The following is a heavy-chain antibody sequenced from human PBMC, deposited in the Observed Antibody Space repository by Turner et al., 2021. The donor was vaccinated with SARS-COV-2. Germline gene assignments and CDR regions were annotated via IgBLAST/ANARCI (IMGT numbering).Heavy chain of an antibody. CDR1: GYTFTSFY. V-gene: IGHV1-46*01. CDR2: INPSGGST. CDR3: ARDSSSGPLGY. D-gene: IGHD3-22*01. Sequence: QVQLVQSGAEVEKPGASVKVSCKASGYTFTSFYMHWVRQAPGQGLEWMGIINPSGGSTNYAQKFQGRVTMTRDTSTSTVYMELSSLRSEDTAVYYCARDSSSGPLGYWGQGTLVTVSS. J-gene: IGHJ4*02.